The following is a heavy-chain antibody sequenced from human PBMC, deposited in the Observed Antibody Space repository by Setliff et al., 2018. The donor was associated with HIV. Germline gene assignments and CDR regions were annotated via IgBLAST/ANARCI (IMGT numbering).Heavy chain of an antibody. Sequence: SVKVSCKASGGTFRSYGINWVRQAPGQRLEWMGGIIPIFDKVEYAQRFQGRVTITADESTSTAYMEISSLRSEDTAVYYCARSGSGWPYYQYFYMDVWGKGTTVTVSS. D-gene: IGHD6-19*01. CDR1: GGTFRSYG. V-gene: IGHV1-69*13. CDR3: ARSGSGWPYYQYFYMDV. CDR2: IIPIFDKV. J-gene: IGHJ6*03.